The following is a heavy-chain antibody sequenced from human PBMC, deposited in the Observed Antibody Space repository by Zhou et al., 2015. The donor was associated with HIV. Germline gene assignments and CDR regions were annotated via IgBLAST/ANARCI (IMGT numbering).Heavy chain of an antibody. V-gene: IGHV1-69*01. J-gene: IGHJ6*02. Sequence: QVQLVQSGAEVKKPGASVKVSCKASGYTFTSYYMHWVRQAPGQGLEWMGGIIPLFGTVNYAWNFQDRLTITADEITRTAYMELSRLTSDDTAIYYCARDEMYNWNFFGMEVVGPRDHGHRLL. CDR1: GYTFTSYY. CDR3: ARDEMYNWNFFGMEV. CDR2: IIPLFGTV. D-gene: IGHD1-20*01.